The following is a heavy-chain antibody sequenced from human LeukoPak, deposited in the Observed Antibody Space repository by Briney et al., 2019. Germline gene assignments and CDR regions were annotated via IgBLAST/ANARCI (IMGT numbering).Heavy chain of an antibody. CDR2: IIPILGIA. V-gene: IGHV1-69*04. CDR3: ARVPVAAVGTTPIDY. Sequence: SVKVSCKASGGTFSSYAISWVRPAPGQGLEWMGRIIPILGIANYAQKFQGRVTITADKSTSTAYMELSSLRSEDTAVYYCARVPVAAVGTTPIDYWGQGTLVTVSS. CDR1: GGTFSSYA. J-gene: IGHJ4*02. D-gene: IGHD6-13*01.